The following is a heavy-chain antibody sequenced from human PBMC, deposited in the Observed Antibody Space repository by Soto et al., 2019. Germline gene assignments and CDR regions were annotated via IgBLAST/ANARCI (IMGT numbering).Heavy chain of an antibody. CDR2: ISNRGDT. J-gene: IGHJ3*02. CDR3: AREPRYCRGGSCSITGDAYDI. CDR1: GFIVSDTY. Sequence: TGGSLRLSCTASGFIVSDTYVNWVRQAPGKGLEWVSVISNRGDTHYADSVRGRFSLSRDISDNTLHLQMNNLRVEDTALYYCAREPRYCRGGSCSITGDAYDIWGQGTMVTVSS. V-gene: IGHV3-66*01. D-gene: IGHD2-15*01.